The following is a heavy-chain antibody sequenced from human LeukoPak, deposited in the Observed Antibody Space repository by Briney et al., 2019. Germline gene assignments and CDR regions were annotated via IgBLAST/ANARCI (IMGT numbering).Heavy chain of an antibody. CDR2: IYTSGST. Sequence: PSQTLSLTCTVSGGSISSGSYYWSWIRQPAGKGLEWIGRIYTSGSTNYNPSLKSRVTISVDTSKNQFSLKLSSVTAADTAVYYCARVGYGDIYYFDYWGQGTLVTVSS. CDR3: ARVGYGDIYYFDY. J-gene: IGHJ4*02. V-gene: IGHV4-61*02. CDR1: GGSISSGSYY. D-gene: IGHD4-17*01.